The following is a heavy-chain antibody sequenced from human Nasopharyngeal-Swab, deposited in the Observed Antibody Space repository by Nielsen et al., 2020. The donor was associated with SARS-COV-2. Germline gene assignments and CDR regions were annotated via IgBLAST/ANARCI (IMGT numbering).Heavy chain of an antibody. D-gene: IGHD4-23*01. J-gene: IGHJ4*02. CDR3: ARGWLPRNDYVGFDY. CDR2: ISYDGSNK. CDR1: GFTFSSYG. Sequence: GESLKISCAASGFTFSSYGMHWVRQAPGKGLEWVAVISYDGSNKYYADSVKGRFTISRDNSKNTLYPQMNSLRAEDTAVYYCARGWLPRNDYVGFDYWGQGTLVTVSS. V-gene: IGHV3-30*03.